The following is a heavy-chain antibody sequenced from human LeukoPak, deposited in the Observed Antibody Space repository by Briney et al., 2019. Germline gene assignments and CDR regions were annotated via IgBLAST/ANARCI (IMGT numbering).Heavy chain of an antibody. V-gene: IGHV5-51*01. D-gene: IGHD2-2*01. CDR3: ARLECSSTTCPFAY. CDR1: GYSFTSYW. J-gene: IGHJ4*02. CDR2: IYPGDSNT. Sequence: GESLKISCKGSGYSFTSYWIGWVRQMPGKGLEWMGIIYPGDSNTRYTPSFQGQVIISADKSTGTVYLQWTSLKASDTAIYYCARLECSSTTCPFAYWGQGTLVTVSS.